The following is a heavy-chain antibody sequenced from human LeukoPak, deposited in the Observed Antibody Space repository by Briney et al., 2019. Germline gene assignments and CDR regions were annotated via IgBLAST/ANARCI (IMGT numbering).Heavy chain of an antibody. J-gene: IGHJ4*02. V-gene: IGHV1-18*01. CDR3: ARALRGYSSSWFSDF. Sequence: GASVKVSCRASGYTFRSYGISWVRQAPGRGLEWMGWISPYSGSTNYPQKFQGRVTVTTDTSTSTAYMELRSLRSDDTAVYFCARALRGYSSSWFSDFWGQGTLVTVSS. CDR2: ISPYSGST. CDR1: GYTFRSYG. D-gene: IGHD6-13*01.